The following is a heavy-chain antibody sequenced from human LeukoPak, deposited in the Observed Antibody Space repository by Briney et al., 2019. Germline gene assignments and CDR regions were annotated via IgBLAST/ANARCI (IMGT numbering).Heavy chain of an antibody. CDR1: GDSISSHY. CDR2: IYTRGSS. D-gene: IGHD3-3*01. V-gene: IGHV4-4*07. Sequence: LETLSLTCTVAGDSISSHYWSWIRQPAGKGLEWIGRIYTRGSSNYNPSLRSRVTMSIDTSKNQFSLKLSSVTAADTAVYYCARDSGRGISIFGVVPNWFDPWGQGTLVSVSS. CDR3: ARDSGRGISIFGVVPNWFDP. J-gene: IGHJ5*02.